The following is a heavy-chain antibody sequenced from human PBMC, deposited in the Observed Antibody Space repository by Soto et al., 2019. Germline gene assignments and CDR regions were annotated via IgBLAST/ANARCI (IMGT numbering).Heavy chain of an antibody. Sequence: SETLSLTCTVSGGSISSYYWSWIRQPPGKGLEWIGYIYYSGSTNYNPSLKSRVTISLDTSKNQFSLKLSSVTAADTAVYYCAREGAHYDLWSGYYTADYGMDVWGQGTTVTVSS. D-gene: IGHD3-3*01. CDR1: GGSISSYY. CDR2: IYYSGST. CDR3: AREGAHYDLWSGYYTADYGMDV. V-gene: IGHV4-59*01. J-gene: IGHJ6*02.